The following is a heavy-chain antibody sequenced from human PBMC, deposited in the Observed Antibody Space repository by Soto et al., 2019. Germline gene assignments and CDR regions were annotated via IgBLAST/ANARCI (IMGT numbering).Heavy chain of an antibody. CDR3: AKGTYRDYVYWDHAFDI. CDR1: GFTFSSYA. D-gene: IGHD4-17*01. V-gene: IGHV3-23*01. CDR2: ISGSGSRT. Sequence: EVQLLESGGGLVQPGGSLRLSCAASGFTFSSYAMSWVRQAPGKGLEWVSAISGSGSRTYYADSVKGRFTFSRDNSKKTQYLQMNSLRAEDTAVYFCAKGTYRDYVYWDHAFDIWGQGTMVTVSS. J-gene: IGHJ3*02.